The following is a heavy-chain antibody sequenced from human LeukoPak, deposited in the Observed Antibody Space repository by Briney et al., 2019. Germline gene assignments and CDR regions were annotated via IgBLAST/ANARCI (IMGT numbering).Heavy chain of an antibody. CDR1: GGSISGYY. CDR2: IFSSGST. Sequence: SETLSLTCTVSGGSISGYYWSWIRQPAGKELEWIGRIFSSGSTAYNPSLKSRVTISLDTSKNIFSLNLGSVTAADTAFYYCARGTNSWVNGWFDPWGPGTLVTVSS. CDR3: ARGTNSWVNGWFDP. D-gene: IGHD6-13*01. V-gene: IGHV4-4*07. J-gene: IGHJ5*02.